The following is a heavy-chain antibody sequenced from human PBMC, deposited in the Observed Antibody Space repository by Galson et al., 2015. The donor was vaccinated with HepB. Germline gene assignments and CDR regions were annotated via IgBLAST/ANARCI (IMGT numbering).Heavy chain of an antibody. CDR3: ARDWRSSGYRGGFDY. Sequence: SLRLSCAASGFTFSSYAMHWVRQAPGKGLEWVAVISYDGSNKYYADSVKGRFTISRDNSKNTLYLQMNSLRAEDTAVYYCARDWRSSGYRGGFDYWGQGTLVTVSS. V-gene: IGHV3-30-3*01. D-gene: IGHD3-22*01. J-gene: IGHJ4*02. CDR2: ISYDGSNK. CDR1: GFTFSSYA.